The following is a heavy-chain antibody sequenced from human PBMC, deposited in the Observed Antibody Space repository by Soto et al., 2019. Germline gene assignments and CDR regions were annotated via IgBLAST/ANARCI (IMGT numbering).Heavy chain of an antibody. CDR3: ARDLLVPTGYSSSWYY. J-gene: IGHJ4*02. Sequence: GGSLRLSCAASGFTFSSYSMNWVRQAPGKGLEWVSSISSSSSYIYYADSVKGRFTISRDNAKNSLYLQMNSLRAEDTAVYYFARDLLVPTGYSSSWYYWGQGTLVTVSS. D-gene: IGHD6-13*01. CDR2: ISSSSSYI. CDR1: GFTFSSYS. V-gene: IGHV3-21*01.